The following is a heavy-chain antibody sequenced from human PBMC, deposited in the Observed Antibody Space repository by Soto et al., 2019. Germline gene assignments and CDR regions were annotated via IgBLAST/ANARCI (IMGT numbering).Heavy chain of an antibody. J-gene: IGHJ4*02. CDR2: IIPMFGTP. D-gene: IGHD1-26*01. Sequence: SVKVSCKASGGAFTDYIFDWVRQAPGQGLEWMGGIIPMFGTPKYAQNFQHRVTISADVSTGTAYMELTRLRFDDTAVYYCAGGRDQPPVGLYFESWGEGTRVTVSS. CDR3: AGGRDQPPVGLYFES. CDR1: GGAFTDYI. V-gene: IGHV1-69*13.